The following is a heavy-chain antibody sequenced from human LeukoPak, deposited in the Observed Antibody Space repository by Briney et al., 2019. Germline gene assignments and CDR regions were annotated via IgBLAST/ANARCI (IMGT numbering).Heavy chain of an antibody. CDR2: IKQDGSEK. V-gene: IGHV3-7*01. Sequence: GGSLRLSCAASGFTFSSYWMSWVRQAPGKGLEWVANIKQDGSEKYYVDSVKGRFTISRDNAKNSLYLQMNSLRAEDTAVYYCARDDFWSGYAMYYYYSMDVWGQGTTVTVSS. CDR1: GFTFSSYW. J-gene: IGHJ6*02. D-gene: IGHD3-3*01. CDR3: ARDDFWSGYAMYYYYSMDV.